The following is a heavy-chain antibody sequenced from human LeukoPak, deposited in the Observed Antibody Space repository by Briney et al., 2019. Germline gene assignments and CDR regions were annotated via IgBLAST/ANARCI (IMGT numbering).Heavy chain of an antibody. J-gene: IGHJ4*02. CDR2: ISWNSGSI. D-gene: IGHD6-6*01. CDR3: AKARRAYSSSYDY. Sequence: GGSLRLSCAASGFTFDDYAMHWVRQAPGKGLEWVSGISWNSGSIGYADSVKGRFTISRDNAKNSLYPQMNSLRAEDTALYYCAKARRAYSSSYDYWGQGTLVTVSS. V-gene: IGHV3-9*01. CDR1: GFTFDDYA.